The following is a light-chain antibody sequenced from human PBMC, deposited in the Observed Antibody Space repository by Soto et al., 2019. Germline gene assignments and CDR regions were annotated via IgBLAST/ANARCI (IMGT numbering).Light chain of an antibody. CDR2: KAS. Sequence: DIQMTQSPSTLSGSVGDIVTITCRASQTIISLLAWYHQKPCKSPNLLIYKASTLKSGVPSRFSGSGSGTEFTLTISSLQPDDFATYYCQHYNSYSEAFGQGTKVDIK. V-gene: IGKV1-5*03. CDR3: QHYNSYSEA. J-gene: IGKJ1*01. CDR1: QTIISL.